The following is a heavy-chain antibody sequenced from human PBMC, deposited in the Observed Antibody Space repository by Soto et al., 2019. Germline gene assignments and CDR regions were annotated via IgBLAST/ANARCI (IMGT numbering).Heavy chain of an antibody. D-gene: IGHD2-21*01. V-gene: IGHV4-30-4*01. CDR2: IYYSGST. J-gene: IGHJ4*02. CDR3: AFSLCIICPFDY. CDR1: GGSISSGDYY. Sequence: SETLSLTCTVSGGSISSGDYYWSWIRQPPGKGLEWIGYIYYSGSTYYNPSLKSRVTISVDTSKNQFSLKLSSVTAADTAVYYCAFSLCIICPFDYWGQGTLVTVPQ.